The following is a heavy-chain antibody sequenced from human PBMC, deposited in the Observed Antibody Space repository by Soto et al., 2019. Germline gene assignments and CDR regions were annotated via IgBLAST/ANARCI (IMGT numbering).Heavy chain of an antibody. J-gene: IGHJ4*02. Sequence: SPTLSLPCAISGDSVSSNSAAWNWIRQSPSRGLEWLGRTYYRSKWYNDYAVSVKSRITINPDTSKNQFSLQLNSVTPEDTAVYYCARGGDYTDYDFWSGYYIVGGGFDYWGQGTLVTVSS. CDR2: TYYRSKWYN. CDR3: ARGGDYTDYDFWSGYYIVGGGFDY. D-gene: IGHD3-3*01. V-gene: IGHV6-1*01. CDR1: GDSVSSNSAA.